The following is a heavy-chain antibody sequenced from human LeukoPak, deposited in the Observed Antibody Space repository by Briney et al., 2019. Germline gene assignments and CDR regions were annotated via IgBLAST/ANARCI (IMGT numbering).Heavy chain of an antibody. Sequence: SQTLSLTCTVSGGSISSGGYYWSWIRQHPGKGLEWIGYIYYSGSTYYNPSLKSRVTISVDTSKNQFSLKLSSVTAADTAVYYCARGASWSRHYDGSGYSDYWGQGTLVTVSS. CDR1: GGSISSGGYY. V-gene: IGHV4-31*03. D-gene: IGHD3-22*01. J-gene: IGHJ4*02. CDR3: ARGASWSRHYDGSGYSDY. CDR2: IYYSGST.